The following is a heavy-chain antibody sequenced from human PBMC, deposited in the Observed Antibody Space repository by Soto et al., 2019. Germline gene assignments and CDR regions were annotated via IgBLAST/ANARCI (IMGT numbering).Heavy chain of an antibody. J-gene: IGHJ4*02. Sequence: EVQLVESGGGLVQPGGSLRRSCAASGLTVSSNYMSWVRQAPGKGLEWVSVIYSGGSTYYADSVKGRFTISRHNSKNTLYLQMNSLRAEDTAVYYCARGPGGGFVDYWGQGTLVTVSS. D-gene: IGHD2-15*01. V-gene: IGHV3-53*04. CDR3: ARGPGGGFVDY. CDR1: GLTVSSNY. CDR2: IYSGGST.